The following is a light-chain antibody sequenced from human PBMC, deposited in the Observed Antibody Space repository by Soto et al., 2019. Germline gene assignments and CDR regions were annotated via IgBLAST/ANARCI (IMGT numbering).Light chain of an antibody. Sequence: DIVMTQSPDSLAVSLGERATINCRSSQSVFYSSNNKNYLAWYQQKPGQPPKLLIYWASTRESGVPARFSGSGSGTDFTLTISSLQAEDVAVYYCHQYYDTLWTFGQGTKVEIK. J-gene: IGKJ1*01. V-gene: IGKV4-1*01. CDR2: WAS. CDR1: QSVFYSSNNKNY. CDR3: HQYYDTLWT.